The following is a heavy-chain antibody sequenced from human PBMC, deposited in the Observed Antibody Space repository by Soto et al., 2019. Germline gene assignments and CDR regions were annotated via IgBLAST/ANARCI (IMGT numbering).Heavy chain of an antibody. J-gene: IGHJ6*02. CDR3: ARIKLVEFFFINVDVYDMDV. Sequence: EVQLVESGGGLVQPGGSLRLSCAASGFTLSNYAVNWVLQAPGKGLEWVSYISSDSRYIYYGDSVKGRFTISRDNARNSVYLQMNSLRDEDTAVYYCARIKLVEFFFINVDVYDMDVWGQGTPVTVSS. CDR2: ISSDSRYI. V-gene: IGHV3-48*02. D-gene: IGHD3-16*01. CDR1: GFTLSNYA.